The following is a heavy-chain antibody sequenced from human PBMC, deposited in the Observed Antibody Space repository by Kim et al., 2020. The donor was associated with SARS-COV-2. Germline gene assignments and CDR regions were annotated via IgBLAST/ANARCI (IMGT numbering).Heavy chain of an antibody. V-gene: IGHV3-11*01. Sequence: SNTGSNIYYVDCVKGRFTISRDNAKNSLLLQMNSLRAEDTAVYYCVRDFDSWGQGTLVTVSS. J-gene: IGHJ5*01. CDR2: SNTGSNI. CDR3: VRDFDS.